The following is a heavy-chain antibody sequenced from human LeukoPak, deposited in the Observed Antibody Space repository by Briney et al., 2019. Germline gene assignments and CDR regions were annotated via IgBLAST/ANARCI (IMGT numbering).Heavy chain of an antibody. Sequence: SGTLSLTCAVSGDSISSSNWWSWVRQSPGKGLEWIGEVYHSGSTNNNPSLKSRVTISIDKSKNQFSLKLSFVTAADTAVYFCTRSGRITRLDYWGQGTLVTVSS. CDR1: GDSISSSNW. J-gene: IGHJ4*02. CDR2: VYHSGST. D-gene: IGHD3-10*01. CDR3: TRSGRITRLDY. V-gene: IGHV4-4*02.